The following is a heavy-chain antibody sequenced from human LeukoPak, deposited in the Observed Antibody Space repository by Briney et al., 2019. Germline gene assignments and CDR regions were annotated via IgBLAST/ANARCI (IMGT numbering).Heavy chain of an antibody. Sequence: PGGSLRLSCAASGFTFSSYSMNWVRQAPGKGLEWVSSISSSSSYIYYADSVKGRFTISRDNAKNSLYLQMNSLRAEDMALYYCAKDMGRRDGYNWDPFDIWGQGTMVTVSS. CDR1: GFTFSSYS. CDR2: ISSSSSYI. V-gene: IGHV3-21*04. J-gene: IGHJ3*02. CDR3: AKDMGRRDGYNWDPFDI. D-gene: IGHD5-24*01.